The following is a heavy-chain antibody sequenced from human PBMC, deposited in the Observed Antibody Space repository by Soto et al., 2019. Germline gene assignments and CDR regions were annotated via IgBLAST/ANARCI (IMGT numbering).Heavy chain of an antibody. CDR1: GDSISSPDYY. CDR3: ARVTFTPNWFDS. D-gene: IGHD3-3*02. Sequence: SETLSLTCTVSGDSISSPDYYWSWIRQAPGKGLELIGYVYYRGSIYYTPSFESRVSISVDTSKNQFSLRLTSVTAADSAMYFCARVTFTPNWFDSWGQGILVTVSS. J-gene: IGHJ5*01. CDR2: VYYRGSI. V-gene: IGHV4-30-4*01.